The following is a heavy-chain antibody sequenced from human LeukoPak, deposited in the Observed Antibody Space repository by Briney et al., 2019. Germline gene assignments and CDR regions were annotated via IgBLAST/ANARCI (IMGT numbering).Heavy chain of an antibody. CDR1: GFTFSTYG. D-gene: IGHD2-2*01. V-gene: IGHV3-30*02. CDR2: IWYDGSNK. CDR3: ARDQGCTSTDCYSLFFHY. J-gene: IGHJ4*02. Sequence: GGSLRLSCAASGFTFSTYGMHWVRQAPGKGLEWVALIWYDGSNKYYADSVKDRFTISRDNYKNTLYLQMNSLRAEDTAVYYCARDQGCTSTDCYSLFFHYWGQGTLVTVSS.